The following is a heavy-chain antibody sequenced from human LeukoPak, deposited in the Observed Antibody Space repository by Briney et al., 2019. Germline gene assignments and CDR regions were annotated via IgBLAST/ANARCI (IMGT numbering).Heavy chain of an antibody. CDR1: GGSISSYY. V-gene: IGHV4-59*01. CDR2: IYYSGST. D-gene: IGHD6-19*01. Sequence: SETLSLTCTVSGGSISSYYWSWIRQPPGKGLEWIGYIYYSGSTNYNASLKSRVTISVDTSKNQFSLKLSSVTAADTAVYYCAAGAGVIDAFDIWGQGTMVTVSS. CDR3: AAGAGVIDAFDI. J-gene: IGHJ3*02.